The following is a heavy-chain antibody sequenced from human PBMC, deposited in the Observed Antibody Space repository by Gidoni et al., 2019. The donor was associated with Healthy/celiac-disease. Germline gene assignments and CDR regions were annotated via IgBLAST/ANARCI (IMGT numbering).Heavy chain of an antibody. CDR1: GFTFSSYG. CDR2: ISYDGSNK. D-gene: IGHD1-1*01. J-gene: IGHJ4*02. V-gene: IGHV3-30*18. CDR3: AKDRDANW. Sequence: QVQLVESGGGVVQPGRSLRLPCAASGFTFSSYGMHWVRQAPGKGLEWVAVISYDGSNKYYADSVKGRFTISRDNSKNTLYLQMNSLRAEDTAVYYCAKDRDANWWGQGTLVTVSS.